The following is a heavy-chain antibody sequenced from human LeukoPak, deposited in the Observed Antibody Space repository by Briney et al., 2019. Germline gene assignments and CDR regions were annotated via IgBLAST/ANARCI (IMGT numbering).Heavy chain of an antibody. CDR1: GYTLTELS. V-gene: IGHV1-24*01. CDR3: ATDPVGYCSANGCYSVDY. J-gene: IGHJ4*02. Sequence: ASVKVSCKVSGYTLTELSMHWVRQAPGKGLKWMGGFNPEDGETIYAQRFQGRVTMTEDTSTDTAYMELSSLRSDDTAVYYCATDPVGYCSANGCYSVDYWGQGTLVTVSS. CDR2: FNPEDGET. D-gene: IGHD2-15*01.